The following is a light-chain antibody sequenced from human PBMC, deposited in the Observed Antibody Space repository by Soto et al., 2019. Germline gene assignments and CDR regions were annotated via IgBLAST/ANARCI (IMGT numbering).Light chain of an antibody. Sequence: EIVMTQSPATLSVSPEERATLSCRASQSVSSDLAWYQQKPGQAPRLLMYDASTRATGIPATFTGSGSGTEFTLTITSLQSEHFAVYYCQQYYEWPLTFGGGTKVEIK. CDR1: QSVSSD. CDR2: DAS. CDR3: QQYYEWPLT. V-gene: IGKV3-15*01. J-gene: IGKJ4*01.